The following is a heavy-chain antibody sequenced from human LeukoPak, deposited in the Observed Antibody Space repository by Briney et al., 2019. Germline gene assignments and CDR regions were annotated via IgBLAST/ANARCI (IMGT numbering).Heavy chain of an antibody. D-gene: IGHD1-1*01. V-gene: IGHV3-11*06. CDR2: IGISSGNT. CDR1: GGSISSSSYY. CDR3: ARDHNYAFDN. Sequence: PSETLSLTCTVSGGSISSSSYYWGWIRQPPGKGLEWISYIGISSGNTKYADSVKGRFTISADNARNSLYLQMNSLRVEDTAVYYCARDHNYAFDNWGQGTLVSVSS. J-gene: IGHJ4*02.